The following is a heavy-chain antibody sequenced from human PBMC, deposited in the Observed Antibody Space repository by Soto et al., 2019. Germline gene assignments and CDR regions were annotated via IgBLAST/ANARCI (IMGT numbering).Heavy chain of an antibody. D-gene: IGHD1-1*01. Sequence: QVQLVQSGAEVKKPGASVKVSCKASGYTFTSYDINWVRQATGQGLEWMGWMHPNSGNTGYAQKFRGRVTMTRNTSISTAYMELSSLRSEDTAVYYCARERTGTTSMDVWGQGTTVTVSS. J-gene: IGHJ6*02. V-gene: IGHV1-8*01. CDR1: GYTFTSYD. CDR3: ARERTGTTSMDV. CDR2: MHPNSGNT.